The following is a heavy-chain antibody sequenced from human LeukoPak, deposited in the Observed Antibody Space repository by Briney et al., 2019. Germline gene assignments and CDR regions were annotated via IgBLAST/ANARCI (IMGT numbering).Heavy chain of an antibody. CDR1: GGSISSYY. V-gene: IGHV4-4*07. J-gene: IGHJ5*02. Sequence: SETLSLTCTVSGGSISSYYWSWVRQPAGKGLKWIGRIYISGSTNYNPSLKSRVTMSVDTSKNQFSLKLNSVTAADTAVYYCARDISGGYNWFDPWGQGTLVTVSS. CDR3: ARDISGGYNWFDP. CDR2: IYISGST. D-gene: IGHD1-20*01.